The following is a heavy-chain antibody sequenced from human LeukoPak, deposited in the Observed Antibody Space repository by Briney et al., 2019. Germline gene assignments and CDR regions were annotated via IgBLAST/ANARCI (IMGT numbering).Heavy chain of an antibody. V-gene: IGHV3-23*01. CDR2: ICGSGGCT. CDR1: GFTFNTYA. Sequence: PGGSLRLSCEASGFTFNTYAIYWVRQAPGKGVEWVSGICGSGGCTYYADSVKGRFTISRDNSKNTVYLQMNSLTADDTAVYYCAKTTVGYSSGRYPGWPADCWGQGTLVTVSS. CDR3: AKTTVGYSSGRYPGWPADC. J-gene: IGHJ4*02. D-gene: IGHD6-19*01.